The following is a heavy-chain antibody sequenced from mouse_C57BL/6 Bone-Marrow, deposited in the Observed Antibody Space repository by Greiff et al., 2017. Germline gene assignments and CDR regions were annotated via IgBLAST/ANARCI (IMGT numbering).Heavy chain of an antibody. CDR1: GYAFSSSW. D-gene: IGHD2-14*01. CDR3: ARAERDRDAKDD. CDR2: IYPGDGDT. Sequence: VQLQQSGPELVKPGASVKLSCKASGYAFSSSWMNWVKQRPGKGLEWIGRIYPGDGDTNYNGKFKGTATLTADKSSSTAYMQLSSLTSEDAAVYCCARAERDRDAKDDWGQGTSVTVSS. V-gene: IGHV1-82*01. J-gene: IGHJ4*01.